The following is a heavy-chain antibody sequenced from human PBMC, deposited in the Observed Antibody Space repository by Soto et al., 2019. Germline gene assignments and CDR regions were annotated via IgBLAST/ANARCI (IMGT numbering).Heavy chain of an antibody. CDR2: IYYSGST. V-gene: IGHV4-59*01. CDR3: ARGGWYVDY. CDR1: GGSMSGNY. J-gene: IGHJ4*02. Sequence: SETLSLTCTVSGGSMSGNYWSWIRQPPGKGLEWIGYIYYSGSTNYNPSLKSRVTISVDTSKNQFSLKLSSVTAADTAVYFCARGGWYVDYWGQGTLVTVSS. D-gene: IGHD6-19*01.